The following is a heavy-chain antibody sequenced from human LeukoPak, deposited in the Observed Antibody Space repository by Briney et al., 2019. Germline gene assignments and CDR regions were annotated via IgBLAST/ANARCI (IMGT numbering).Heavy chain of an antibody. CDR3: ARGLDYGDYVTYYYYGMDV. CDR1: GDSVSSNSAA. V-gene: IGHV6-1*01. Sequence: SQTLSLTCAISGDSVSSNSAAWNWIRQSPSRGLEWLGRTYYRSKLYNDYAVSVKSRITINPDTSKNQFSLQLNSVTPEDTAVYYCARGLDYGDYVTYYYYGMDVWGQGTTVTVSS. D-gene: IGHD4-17*01. J-gene: IGHJ6*02. CDR2: TYYRSKLYN.